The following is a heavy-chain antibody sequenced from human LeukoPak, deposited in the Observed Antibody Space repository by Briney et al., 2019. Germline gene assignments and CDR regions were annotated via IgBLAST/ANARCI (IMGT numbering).Heavy chain of an antibody. D-gene: IGHD1-26*01. CDR2: ISWNSGSI. J-gene: IGHJ3*02. CDR1: GFTFDDYA. CDR3: AKDGDSGSQMAHDAFDI. V-gene: IGHV3-9*01. Sequence: GRSLRLSCAASGFTFDDYAMPWVRQAPGKGLEWVSGISWNSGSIGYADSVKGRFTISRDNAKNSLYLQMNSLRAEDTALYYCAKDGDSGSQMAHDAFDIWGQGTMVTVSS.